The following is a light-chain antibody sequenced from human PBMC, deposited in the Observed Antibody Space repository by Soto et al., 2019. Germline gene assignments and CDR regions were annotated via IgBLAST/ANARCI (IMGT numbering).Light chain of an antibody. Sequence: EIVLTQSPATLSLSPGERATLSCRASQSVSSYLAWYQQKPGQAPRLLIYDASNRATGIPARFSGSGSGTDFTLTISSLEPEDFAVYYCQQRSNWPPAFXGGTKVDIK. V-gene: IGKV3-11*01. J-gene: IGKJ4*01. CDR2: DAS. CDR1: QSVSSY. CDR3: QQRSNWPPA.